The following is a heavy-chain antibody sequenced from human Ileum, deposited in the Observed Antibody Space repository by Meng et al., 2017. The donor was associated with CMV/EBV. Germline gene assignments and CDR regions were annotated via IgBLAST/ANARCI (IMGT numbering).Heavy chain of an antibody. CDR1: GFTFSRYT. Sequence: GESLKISCAASGFTFSRYTMHWVRQAPGKGLEWVAVISYDGSEKLYADSVKGRFTISRDNSQKTLYLQMYSLGRKDTAVYSCARVMDNNWYSRYYSMDVWGQGTTVTVSS. CDR2: ISYDGSEK. V-gene: IGHV3-30-3*01. CDR3: ARVMDNNWYSRYYSMDV. D-gene: IGHD2-21*01. J-gene: IGHJ6*02.